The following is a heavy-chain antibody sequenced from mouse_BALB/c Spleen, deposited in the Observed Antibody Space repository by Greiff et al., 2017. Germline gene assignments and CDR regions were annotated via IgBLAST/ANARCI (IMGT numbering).Heavy chain of an antibody. Sequence: QVQLQQPGAELVRPGASVKLSCKASGYTFTSYWINWVKQRPGQGLEWNGNIYPSDSYTNYNQKFKDKATLTVDKSSSTAYMQLSSPTSEDSAVYYCTRTNYGNFYFDYWGQGTTLTVSS. D-gene: IGHD2-1*01. CDR1: GYTFTSYW. V-gene: IGHV1-69*02. J-gene: IGHJ2*01. CDR3: TRTNYGNFYFDY. CDR2: IYPSDSYT.